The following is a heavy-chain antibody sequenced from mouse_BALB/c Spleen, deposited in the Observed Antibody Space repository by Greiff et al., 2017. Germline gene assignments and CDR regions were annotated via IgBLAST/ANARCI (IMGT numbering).Heavy chain of an antibody. D-gene: IGHD2-1*01. CDR2: ISNLAYSI. Sequence: EVKLVESGGGSVQPGGSRKLSCAASGFTFSDYGMAWVRQAPGKGPEWVAFISNLAYSIYYADTVTGRFTISRENAKNTLYLEMSSLRSEDTAMYYCARVGVYYGTYYFDYWGQGTTLTVSS. CDR3: ARVGVYYGTYYFDY. CDR1: GFTFSDYG. J-gene: IGHJ2*01. V-gene: IGHV5-15*02.